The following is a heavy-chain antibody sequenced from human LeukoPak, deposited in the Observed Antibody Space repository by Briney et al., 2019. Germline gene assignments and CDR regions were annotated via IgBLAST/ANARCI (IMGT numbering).Heavy chain of an antibody. V-gene: IGHV1-69*13. CDR1: GGTFSSYA. CDR2: IIPIFGTA. Sequence: ASVKVSCKASGGTFSSYAISWVRQAPGQGLEWMGGIIPIFGTANYAQKLQGRVTITADESTSTAYMELSSLRSEDTAVYYCARGMGATGFDYWGQGTLVTVSS. CDR3: ARGMGATGFDY. D-gene: IGHD1-26*01. J-gene: IGHJ4*02.